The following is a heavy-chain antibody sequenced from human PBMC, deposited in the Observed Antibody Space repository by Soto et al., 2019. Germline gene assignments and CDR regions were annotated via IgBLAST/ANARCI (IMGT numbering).Heavy chain of an antibody. CDR2: ISYDGSNK. J-gene: IGHJ6*02. CDR1: GFTFSSYG. V-gene: IGHV3-30*18. D-gene: IGHD4-4*01. CDR3: AKAVTTYLGYYYYGMDV. Sequence: QVQLVESGGGVVQPGRSLRLSCAASGFTFSSYGMHWVRQAPGKGLVWVAVISYDGSNKYYADSVKGRFTISRDNSKNTLYLQMNSLRAEDTAVYYCAKAVTTYLGYYYYGMDVWGQGTTVTVSS.